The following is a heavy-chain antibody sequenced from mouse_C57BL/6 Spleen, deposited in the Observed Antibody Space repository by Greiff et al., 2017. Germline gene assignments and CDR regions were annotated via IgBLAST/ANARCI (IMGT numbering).Heavy chain of an antibody. D-gene: IGHD2-4*01. J-gene: IGHJ3*01. V-gene: IGHV1-59*01. Sequence: QVQLQQPGAELVRPGTSVKLSCKASGYTFTSYWMHWVKQRPGQGLEWIGVIDPSDSYTNYNQKFKGKATVTVDTSSSTAYMQLSSLTSEDSAVYYCARGDYGFAYWGRGTLVTVSA. CDR3: ARGDYGFAY. CDR2: IDPSDSYT. CDR1: GYTFTSYW.